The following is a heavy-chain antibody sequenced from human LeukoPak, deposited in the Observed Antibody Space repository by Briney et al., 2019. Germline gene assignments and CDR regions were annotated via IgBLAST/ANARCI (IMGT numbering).Heavy chain of an antibody. V-gene: IGHV3-21*01. D-gene: IGHD3-16*01. CDR2: ISSSSSYI. CDR3: ARDFGATRFDY. Sequence: GGSLRLSCAASGFTFSSYSMNWVRQAPGKGLEWVSSISSSSSYIYYADSVKGRFTISRDNAKNSLYLQMNGLRAEDTAVYYCARDFGATRFDYWGQGTLVTVSS. J-gene: IGHJ4*02. CDR1: GFTFSSYS.